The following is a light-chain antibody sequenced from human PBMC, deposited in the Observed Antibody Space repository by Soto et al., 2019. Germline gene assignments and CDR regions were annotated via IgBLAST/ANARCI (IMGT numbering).Light chain of an antibody. CDR3: QQYNTYPWT. Sequence: DIQVTQSPSTLSASVGDRVTFTCRASQSISSWLAWYQQKPGRAPKLLIYDASTLESGVPSRFSGSGSGTEFTLTVSRLQPDDFATYYCQQYNTYPWTFGQGTKVEIK. V-gene: IGKV1-5*01. CDR2: DAS. J-gene: IGKJ1*01. CDR1: QSISSW.